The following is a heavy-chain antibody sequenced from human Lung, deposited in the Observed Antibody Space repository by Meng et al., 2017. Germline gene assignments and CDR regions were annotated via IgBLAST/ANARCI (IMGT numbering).Heavy chain of an antibody. D-gene: IGHD1/OR15-1a*01. Sequence: QVQLQQGGRGLLKASETLALTCAVEGGSFSGYDWSWIRQPPGKGLEWIGEINHSGSTNYNPSLKSRVTISVDASKNQFSLKLSSVTAADTAVYYCARPKQANWYFDLWGRGTLVTVSS. V-gene: IGHV4-34*01. CDR2: INHSGST. CDR3: ARPKQANWYFDL. CDR1: GGSFSGYD. J-gene: IGHJ2*01.